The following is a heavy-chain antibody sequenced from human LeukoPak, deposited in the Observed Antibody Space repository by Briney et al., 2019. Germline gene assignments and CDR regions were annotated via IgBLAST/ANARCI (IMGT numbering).Heavy chain of an antibody. V-gene: IGHV3-15*01. D-gene: IGHD2-21*02. Sequence: GGSLRLSCAASGFTFSNAWMSWVRQAPGKGLEWVGRIQSKTDSGTTDYAAPVKGRFTISRDDSKNTLYLQMNSLKTDDTAVYYCTTELYCGGDCYPGAWGQGTTVIVSS. CDR3: TTELYCGGDCYPGA. CDR2: IQSKTDSGTT. CDR1: GFTFSNAW. J-gene: IGHJ6*02.